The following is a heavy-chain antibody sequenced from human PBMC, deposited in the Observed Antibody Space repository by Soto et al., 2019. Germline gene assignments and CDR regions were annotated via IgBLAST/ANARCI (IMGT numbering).Heavy chain of an antibody. CDR3: AKDGFGFGESPYYFDY. J-gene: IGHJ4*02. D-gene: IGHD3-10*01. Sequence: GGSLRLSCAASGFTFSSYAMSWVRQAPGKGLEWVSAISGSGGSTYYADSVKGRFTISRDNSKNTLYLQMNSLRAEDTAVYYCAKDGFGFGESPYYFDYWGQGTLVTVSS. CDR1: GFTFSSYA. CDR2: ISGSGGST. V-gene: IGHV3-23*01.